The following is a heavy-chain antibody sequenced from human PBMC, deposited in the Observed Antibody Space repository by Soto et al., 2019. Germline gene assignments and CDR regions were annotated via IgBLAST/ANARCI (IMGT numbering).Heavy chain of an antibody. CDR2: IDPSNSYT. CDR3: VRRYSSPSLPDY. V-gene: IGHV5-10-1*01. Sequence: GESLKISCKGSGYSFTSYWITWVRQMPGKGLEWMGRIDPSNSYTNYSPSFQGHVTISRDTSISTAYLQWNSLKASDTATYYCVRRYSSPSLPDYWGQGTLVTV. J-gene: IGHJ4*02. D-gene: IGHD6-6*01. CDR1: GYSFTSYW.